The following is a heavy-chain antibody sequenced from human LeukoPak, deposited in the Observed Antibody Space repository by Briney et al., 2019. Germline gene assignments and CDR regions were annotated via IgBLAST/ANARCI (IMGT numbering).Heavy chain of an antibody. Sequence: SETLSLTCTVSGGPISSSSYYWGWIRQPPGKGLEWIGSIYYSGSTYYNPSLKSRVTISVDTSKNQFSLKLSSVTAADTAVYYCARVKTYYYDSSGRYFDYWGQGTLVTVSS. D-gene: IGHD3-22*01. CDR3: ARVKTYYYDSSGRYFDY. V-gene: IGHV4-39*07. CDR1: GGPISSSSYY. CDR2: IYYSGST. J-gene: IGHJ4*02.